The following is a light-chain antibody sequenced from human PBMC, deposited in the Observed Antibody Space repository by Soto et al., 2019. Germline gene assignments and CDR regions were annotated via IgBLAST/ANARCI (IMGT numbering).Light chain of an antibody. V-gene: IGKV1-39*01. J-gene: IGKJ1*01. CDR3: QQRSNWPPWT. Sequence: DIQMTQSPSSLSASIGDRVTITCRASQSISSHLNWYQHKPGKAPKLLIFGASSLQFGVPSRFSGSGSGTDFTLTISGLHPEDFAVYYCQQRSNWPPWTFGQGTKVEIK. CDR1: QSISSH. CDR2: GAS.